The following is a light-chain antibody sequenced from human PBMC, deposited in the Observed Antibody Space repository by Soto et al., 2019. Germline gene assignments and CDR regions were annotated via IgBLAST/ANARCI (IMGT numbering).Light chain of an antibody. CDR2: GAS. J-gene: IGKJ1*01. Sequence: EIVMTQSPAALSESPGERATLSCRASQSVSSNLAWYQQKPGQAPRLLIYGASTRATGIPARFSGSGSGTEFTLTISSLQSEDFAVYYCQQYNNWQTFGQGTKV. V-gene: IGKV3-15*01. CDR1: QSVSSN. CDR3: QQYNNWQT.